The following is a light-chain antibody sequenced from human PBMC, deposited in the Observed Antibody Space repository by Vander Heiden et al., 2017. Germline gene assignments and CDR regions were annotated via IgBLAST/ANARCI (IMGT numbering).Light chain of an antibody. J-gene: IGLJ2*01. CDR3: QAWDRSFV. Sequence: SYELTQPPSVSVSPGQTASITCSGDKLGDKFACWYQQKPGQSPVRVIYQDTERPSGIPERFSCSNSGTTDTLTISGTQAVDEADYYCQAWDRSFVFGGGTKLTVL. CDR1: KLGDKF. CDR2: QDT. V-gene: IGLV3-1*01.